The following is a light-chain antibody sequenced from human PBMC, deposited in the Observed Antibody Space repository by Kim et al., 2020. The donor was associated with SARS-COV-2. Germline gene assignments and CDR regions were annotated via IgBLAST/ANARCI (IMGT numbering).Light chain of an antibody. CDR2: AAS. V-gene: IGKV3-15*01. CDR3: QQYNDWPRT. CDR1: QSVGSE. J-gene: IGKJ4*01. Sequence: SPGAPATFSARASQSVGSESAWHQHTVWHSPRVLFYAASATSTCTSDRFSGSGSGTEIPLTISSLQSDDFALYYRQQYNDWPRTFGGGTKVDIK.